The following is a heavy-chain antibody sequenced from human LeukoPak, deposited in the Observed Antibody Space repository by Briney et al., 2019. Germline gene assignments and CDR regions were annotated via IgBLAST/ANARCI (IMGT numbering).Heavy chain of an antibody. D-gene: IGHD5-18*01. CDR3: ARGGAAMETTFDY. CDR2: FDPEDGET. CDR1: GYTLTELS. Sequence: ASVKVSCKVSGYTLTELSMHWGRQAPGKGLEWRGGFDPEDGETIYAQKFQGRVTITADESTSTAYMALSSLRSEDTAVYYCARGGAAMETTFDYWGQGTLVTVSS. J-gene: IGHJ4*02. V-gene: IGHV1-24*01.